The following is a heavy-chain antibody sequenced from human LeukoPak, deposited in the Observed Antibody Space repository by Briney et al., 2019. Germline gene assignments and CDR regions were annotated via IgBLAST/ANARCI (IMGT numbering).Heavy chain of an antibody. Sequence: GALRLSCAASGFTFSSYAMHWVRQAPGKGLEWVAVISYDGSNKYYADSVKGRFTISRDNSKNTLYLQMNSLRAEDTAVYYCAIRRYCSSTSCYDYWGQGTLVTVSS. D-gene: IGHD2-2*01. CDR2: ISYDGSNK. CDR3: AIRRYCSSTSCYDY. CDR1: GFTFSSYA. V-gene: IGHV3-30*14. J-gene: IGHJ4*02.